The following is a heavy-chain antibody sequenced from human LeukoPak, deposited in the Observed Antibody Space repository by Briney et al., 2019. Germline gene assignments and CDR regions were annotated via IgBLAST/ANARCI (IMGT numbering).Heavy chain of an antibody. D-gene: IGHD3-22*01. CDR3: AKFKTMIVVPYPDY. CDR1: GFTFSSYA. CDR2: ISGSGGST. Sequence: PGGSLRLSCAASGFTFSSYAMSWVRQAPGKGLEWVSAISGSGGSTYYADSVKGRFTISRDNSKNTLYLQMNSLRAEDTAVYYCAKFKTMIVVPYPDYWGQGTLVTASS. V-gene: IGHV3-23*01. J-gene: IGHJ4*02.